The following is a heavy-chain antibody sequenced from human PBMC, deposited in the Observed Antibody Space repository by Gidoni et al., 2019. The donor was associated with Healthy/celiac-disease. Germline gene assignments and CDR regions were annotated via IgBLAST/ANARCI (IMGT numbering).Heavy chain of an antibody. V-gene: IGHV3-21*01. D-gene: IGHD4-17*01. J-gene: IGHJ6*02. CDR1: GFTFCSSS. CDR2: ISSSSSYI. CDR3: ASPYGDPTKDYYYYGMDV. Sequence: EVPLVASGGGMVTTGGSLSRSCAASGFTFCSSSLNWVRQAPGKGLEWVSSISSSSSYIYYADSVKGRFTISRDNAKNSLYLQMNSLRAEDTAVYYCASPYGDPTKDYYYYGMDVWGQGTTVTVSS.